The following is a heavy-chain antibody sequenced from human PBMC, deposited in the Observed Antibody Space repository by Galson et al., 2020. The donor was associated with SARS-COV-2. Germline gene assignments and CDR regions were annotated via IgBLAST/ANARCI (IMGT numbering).Heavy chain of an antibody. V-gene: IGHV4-30-2*01. CDR2: ISHSGGT. Sequence: SATLSLTCAVSGTSISSGSYSWNWIRQPPGKGLEWIGYISHSGGTYYNPSLKSRVTISGDRSKNQFSLRLSSVTAADTAVYYCGRLHYGEYAPEAFDIWGPGTRVTVAS. CDR1: GTSISSGSYS. D-gene: IGHD4-17*01. CDR3: GRLHYGEYAPEAFDI. J-gene: IGHJ3*02.